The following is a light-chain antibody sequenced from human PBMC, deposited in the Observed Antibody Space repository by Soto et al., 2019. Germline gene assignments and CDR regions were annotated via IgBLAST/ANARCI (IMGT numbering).Light chain of an antibody. Sequence: DIQMTQSPSSLSASVGDRVIITCRASQSISSHLNWYQQKPGKAPKLLIYAASSLQSGVPSRFSGSGSGTDFTLTISSLQPEDFATYYCQQSYSTPFTFGPGTKVDIK. CDR1: QSISSH. CDR3: QQSYSTPFT. V-gene: IGKV1-39*01. J-gene: IGKJ3*01. CDR2: AAS.